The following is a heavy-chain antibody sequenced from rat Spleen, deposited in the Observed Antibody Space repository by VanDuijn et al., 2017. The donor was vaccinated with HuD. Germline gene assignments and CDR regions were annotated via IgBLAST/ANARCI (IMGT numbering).Heavy chain of an antibody. CDR2: ISNEGFNT. V-gene: IGHV5-58*01. CDR3: ARGAYGGYSEWFDY. Sequence: EVQLVESGGGLVRPGRSLKLSCAASGFTFSRYWMYWVRQAPGKGLEWVSSISNEGFNTYYPDAVKGRFTISRDNAENTVYLQMNSLQSEDTTTYYCARGAYGGYSEWFDYWGQGVMVTVSS. J-gene: IGHJ2*01. CDR1: GFTFSRYW. D-gene: IGHD1-11*01.